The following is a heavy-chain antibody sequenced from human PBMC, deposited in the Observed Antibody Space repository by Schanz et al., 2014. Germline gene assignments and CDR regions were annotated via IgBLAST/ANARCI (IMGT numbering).Heavy chain of an antibody. V-gene: IGHV3-66*01. Sequence: EVQLVESGGGFVQPGGSLRLSCAASGFTVSINYMSWVRQAPGKGLEWVSVIYSGGSTYYADSVKGRFTISRDNSKNTLYLQMNSLRAGDTAVYYCARGRRGDCRRTSCTYYFDYWGQGTLVTVSS. D-gene: IGHD2-2*01. CDR2: IYSGGST. J-gene: IGHJ4*02. CDR1: GFTVSINY. CDR3: ARGRRGDCRRTSCTYYFDY.